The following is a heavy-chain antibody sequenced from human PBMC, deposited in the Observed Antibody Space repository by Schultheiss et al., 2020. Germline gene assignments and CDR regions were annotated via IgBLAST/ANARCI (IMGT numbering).Heavy chain of an antibody. CDR3: VRDRQLSY. Sequence: GESLRLSCAASGFTFSSYGMHWVRQAPGKGLEWVAVISYDGSNKYYADSVKGRFTISRDNSKNTLYLQMNSLRAEDTAVYYCVRDRQLSYWGRVTLVTVSS. V-gene: IGHV3-30*03. J-gene: IGHJ4*02. D-gene: IGHD2-2*01. CDR2: ISYDGSNK. CDR1: GFTFSSYG.